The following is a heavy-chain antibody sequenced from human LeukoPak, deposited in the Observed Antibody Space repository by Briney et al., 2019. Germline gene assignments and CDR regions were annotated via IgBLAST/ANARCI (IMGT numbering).Heavy chain of an antibody. CDR3: ARHSITVSGLKYFDY. Sequence: GGSLRLSCAASGFTVSSNYMSWVRQAPGKGLEWVSIIYGSGDTCYADSVKGRFTISRDNSKNTLYLQMNSLRAEDTAVYYCARHSITVSGLKYFDYWGQGTLVTVSS. J-gene: IGHJ4*02. CDR2: IYGSGDT. V-gene: IGHV3-66*04. CDR1: GFTVSSNY. D-gene: IGHD6-19*01.